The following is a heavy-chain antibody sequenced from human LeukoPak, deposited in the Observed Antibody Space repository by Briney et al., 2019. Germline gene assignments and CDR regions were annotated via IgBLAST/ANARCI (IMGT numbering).Heavy chain of an antibody. V-gene: IGHV4-38-2*02. CDR3: ARGLRGYYYYMDV. CDR2: IYHSGST. J-gene: IGHJ6*03. Sequence: SETLSLTCTVSGYSISSGYYWGWIRQPPGKGLEWIGSIYHSGSTYYNPSLKSRVTISVDTSKNQFSLKLSSVTAADTAVYYCARGLRGYYYYMDVWGKGTTVTISS. D-gene: IGHD2-8*01. CDR1: GYSISSGYY.